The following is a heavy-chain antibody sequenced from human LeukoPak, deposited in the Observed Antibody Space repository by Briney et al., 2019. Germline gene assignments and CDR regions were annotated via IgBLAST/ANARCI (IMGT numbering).Heavy chain of an antibody. V-gene: IGHV4-4*07. CDR2: IYSSGST. CDR3: ARHYVFVIGGSSFDY. Sequence: SETLSLTCTVSGGSISSYYWSWIRQPAGKGLEWIGRIYSSGSTNYNPSLKSRVTMSVDTSKNQFSLRVNSVTAADTAMYYCARHYVFVIGGSSFDYWGQGTLVTVSS. D-gene: IGHD3-16*01. J-gene: IGHJ4*02. CDR1: GGSISSYY.